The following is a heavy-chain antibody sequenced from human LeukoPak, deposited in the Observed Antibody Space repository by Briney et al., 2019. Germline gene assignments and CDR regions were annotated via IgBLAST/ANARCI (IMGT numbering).Heavy chain of an antibody. D-gene: IGHD3-9*01. V-gene: IGHV3-30*04. CDR1: GSTFSSYA. J-gene: IGHJ4*02. CDR2: ISYDGINK. CDR3: AGRYYDILTGGREGFDY. Sequence: GGSLRLSCAASGSTFSSYAMHWVPQAPGKGLEWVAVISYDGINKYYADSVKGRFTISRDNSKNTLSLQMNSLRAEDTALYYCAGRYYDILTGGREGFDYWGQGTLVTVSS.